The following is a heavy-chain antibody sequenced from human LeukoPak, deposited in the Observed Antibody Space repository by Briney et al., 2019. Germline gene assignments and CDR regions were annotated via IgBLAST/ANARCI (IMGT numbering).Heavy chain of an antibody. D-gene: IGHD5-18*01. CDR3: ATGGSEYRSDWFDS. Sequence: GGSLRLSCVGSGFRFSSYDMNWVRQAPGRGLEWLSYLIRTSSATWYADSVKGRFTIFRDNAKSSLYLQMNSLRVEDTAVYYCATGGSEYRSDWFDSWGQGTLVNVAS. V-gene: IGHV3-48*01. CDR2: LIRTSSAT. CDR1: GFRFSSYD. J-gene: IGHJ5*01.